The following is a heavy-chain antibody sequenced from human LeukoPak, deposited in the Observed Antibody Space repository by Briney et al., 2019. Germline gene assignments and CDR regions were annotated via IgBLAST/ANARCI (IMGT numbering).Heavy chain of an antibody. Sequence: GGSLRHSCAASGFTFSNYDMHWVRKATGKGLEWVSGIGTTGDTYYPASVKGRFTISRENAKNSLYLQMNSLRAGDTAVYYCARGDILTDYSFDPWGQGTLVIVSS. CDR2: IGTTGDT. D-gene: IGHD3-9*01. V-gene: IGHV3-13*04. CDR1: GFTFSNYD. J-gene: IGHJ5*02. CDR3: ARGDILTDYSFDP.